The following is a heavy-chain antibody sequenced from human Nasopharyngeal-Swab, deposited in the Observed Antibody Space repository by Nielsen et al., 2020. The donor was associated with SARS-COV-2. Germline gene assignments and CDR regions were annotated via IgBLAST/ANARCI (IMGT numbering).Heavy chain of an antibody. CDR1: GFTFSSYA. D-gene: IGHD3-22*01. CDR3: ARRDNRDSSGYYSAHAFDI. J-gene: IGHJ3*02. CDR2: ISGSGGST. V-gene: IGHV3-23*01. Sequence: GESLKISCAASGFTFSSYAMSWVRQAPGKGLEWVSAISGSGGSTYYADSVKGRFTISRDNSKNTLYLQMNSLTAEDTAVYYCARRDNRDSSGYYSAHAFDIWGQGTMVTVSS.